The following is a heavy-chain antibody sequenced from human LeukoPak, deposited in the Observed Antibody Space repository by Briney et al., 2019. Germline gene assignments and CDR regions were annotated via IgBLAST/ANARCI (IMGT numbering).Heavy chain of an antibody. D-gene: IGHD3-22*01. Sequence: GGSLRLSCAASGFTFSSYGMHWVRQAPGKGLEWVAVIWYDGSNKYYADSVKGRFTISRDNSKNTLYLQMNSLRAEDTAVYYCAKDSDYYHSSGYYYAYFQHWGQGTLVTVSS. CDR1: GFTFSSYG. J-gene: IGHJ1*01. V-gene: IGHV3-33*06. CDR3: AKDSDYYHSSGYYYAYFQH. CDR2: IWYDGSNK.